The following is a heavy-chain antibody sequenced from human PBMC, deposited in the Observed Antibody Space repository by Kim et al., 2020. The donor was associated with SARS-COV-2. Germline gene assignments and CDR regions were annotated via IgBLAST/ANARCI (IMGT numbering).Heavy chain of an antibody. CDR1: GYTFTGYY. D-gene: IGHD6-13*01. J-gene: IGHJ4*02. CDR2: INPNSGGT. Sequence: ASVKVSCKASGYTFTGYYMHWVRQAPGQGLEWMGWINPNSGGTNYAQKFQGRVTMTRDTSISTAYMELSRLRSDDTAVYYCARPLVVAAAPFDYWGQGTLVTVSS. V-gene: IGHV1-2*02. CDR3: ARPLVVAAAPFDY.